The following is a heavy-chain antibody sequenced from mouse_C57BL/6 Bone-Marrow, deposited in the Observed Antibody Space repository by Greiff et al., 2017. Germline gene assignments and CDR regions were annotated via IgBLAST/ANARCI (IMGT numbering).Heavy chain of an antibody. CDR2: IDPEDGDT. V-gene: IGHV14-1*01. CDR3: TTVTVVATDAMDY. J-gene: IGHJ4*01. D-gene: IGHD1-1*01. CDR1: GFNIKDYY. Sequence: VHVKQSGAELVRPGASVKLSCTASGFNIKDYYMHWVKQRPEQGLEWIGRIDPEDGDTEYAPKFQGKATMTADTSSNTAYLQLSSLTSEDTAVYYCTTVTVVATDAMDYWGQGTSVTVSS.